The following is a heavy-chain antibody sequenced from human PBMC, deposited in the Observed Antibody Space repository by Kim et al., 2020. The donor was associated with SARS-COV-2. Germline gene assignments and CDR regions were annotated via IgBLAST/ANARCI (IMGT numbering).Heavy chain of an antibody. V-gene: IGHV1-18*01. CDR2: T. CDR3: ARIRTLHAFDL. J-gene: IGHJ3*01. Sequence: TDHDKQLQGIVTMTTDTSTSTAYMELRSLRSDDTAVYYCARIRTLHAFDLWGQGTMVTVSS. D-gene: IGHD3-3*01.